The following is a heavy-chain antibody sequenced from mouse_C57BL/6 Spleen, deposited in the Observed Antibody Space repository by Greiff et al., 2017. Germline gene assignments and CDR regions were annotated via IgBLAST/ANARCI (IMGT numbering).Heavy chain of an antibody. CDR1: GYTFTSYW. V-gene: IGHV1-59*01. D-gene: IGHD1-1*01. J-gene: IGHJ1*03. Sequence: QVQLQQPGAELVRPGTSVKLSCKASGYTFTSYWMHWVKQRPGQGLKWIGVIDPSDSYTNYNQKFKGKATLTVDTSSSTAYMQLSSLTSEDSAVYYCARPPYGSSYAGYFDVWGTGTTVTVSS. CDR3: ARPPYGSSYAGYFDV. CDR2: IDPSDSYT.